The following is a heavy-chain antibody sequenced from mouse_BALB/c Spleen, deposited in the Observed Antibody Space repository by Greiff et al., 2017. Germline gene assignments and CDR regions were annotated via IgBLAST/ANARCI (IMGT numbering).Heavy chain of an antibody. J-gene: IGHJ2*01. V-gene: IGHV1-4*02. Sequence: VQLQQSAAELARPGASVKMSCKASGYTFTSYTMHWVKQRPGQGLEWIGYINPSSGYTEYNQKFKDKTTLTADKSSSTAYMQLSSLTSEDSAVYYCAIYYGFDYWGQGTTLTVSS. CDR3: AIYYGFDY. D-gene: IGHD1-1*01. CDR1: GYTFTSYT. CDR2: INPSSGYT.